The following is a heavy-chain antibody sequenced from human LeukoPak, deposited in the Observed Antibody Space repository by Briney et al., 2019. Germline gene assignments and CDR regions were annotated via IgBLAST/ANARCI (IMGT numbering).Heavy chain of an antibody. CDR1: GGSISSYY. CDR2: IYTSGST. D-gene: IGHD1-1*01. CDR3: ARERPTHYYYYYGMDV. Sequence: PSETLSLTCTVSGGSISSYYWSWIRQPAGKGLEWIGRIYTSGSTNYNPSLKSRVTMSVDTSKNQFSLKLSSVTAADTAVYYCARERPTHYYYYYGMDVWGQGTTVTVSS. J-gene: IGHJ6*02. V-gene: IGHV4-4*07.